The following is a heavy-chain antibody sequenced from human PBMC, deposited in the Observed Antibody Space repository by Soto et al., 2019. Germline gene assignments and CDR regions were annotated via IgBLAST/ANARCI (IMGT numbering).Heavy chain of an antibody. CDR2: IYHSGST. V-gene: IGHV4-30-2*02. Sequence: SHTCAVPGGSISSGGYSWSWLRRPPGKGLEWIGYIYHSGSTYYNPSLKSRVTISVDTSKNQFSLKLSSVTAADTAVYYCARYKSNYYYGMDVWGQGTTVTVSS. J-gene: IGHJ6*02. CDR3: ARYKSNYYYGMDV. CDR1: GGSISSGGYS. D-gene: IGHD5-12*01.